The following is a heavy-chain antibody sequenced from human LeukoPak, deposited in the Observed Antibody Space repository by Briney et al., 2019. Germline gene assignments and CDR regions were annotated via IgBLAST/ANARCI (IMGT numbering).Heavy chain of an antibody. D-gene: IGHD6-6*01. CDR1: GFSFSGHW. Sequence: GGSLRLSCTVSGFSFSGHWMHWARQLPGKGLVWVSRISPTGSTTSYADSVKGRFTVSRDNAKNTLYLQVNNLRAEDTAVYYCARGPNSNWSGLDFWGQGTLLTVSS. CDR2: ISPTGSTT. CDR3: ARGPNSNWSGLDF. V-gene: IGHV3-74*01. J-gene: IGHJ4*02.